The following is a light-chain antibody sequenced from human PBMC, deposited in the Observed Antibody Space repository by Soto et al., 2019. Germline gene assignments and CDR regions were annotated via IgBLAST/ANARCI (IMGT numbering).Light chain of an antibody. CDR1: NSNIGSKD. CDR2: RND. CDR3: ATWDDSLSGVV. Sequence: QSVLTQPLSASGTPGQRVTMSCSGSNSNIGSKDVYWYQQLPGTAPRLLIYRNDLRPSGVPDRFSGSKSGTSASLAISGLRSGDEADYYCATWDDSLSGVVFGGGTKLTVL. J-gene: IGLJ3*02. V-gene: IGLV1-47*01.